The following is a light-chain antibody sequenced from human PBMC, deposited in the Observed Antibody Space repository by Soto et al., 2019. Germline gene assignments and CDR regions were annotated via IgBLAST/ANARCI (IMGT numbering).Light chain of an antibody. Sequence: EIVMTHSPATLSVSPGERATLSCRASQRVTSNLAWYQQKPAQAPRLLIFGASTRATGIPARFSGSGSGTEFTLNISSLQSEDFAVYYCQQYNNWPRTFGQGTKVEIK. CDR3: QQYNNWPRT. CDR1: QRVTSN. J-gene: IGKJ1*01. V-gene: IGKV3-15*01. CDR2: GAS.